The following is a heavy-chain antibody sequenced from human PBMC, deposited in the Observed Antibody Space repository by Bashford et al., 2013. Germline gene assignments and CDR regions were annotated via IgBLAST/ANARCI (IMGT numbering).Heavy chain of an antibody. D-gene: IGHD2-21*02. J-gene: IGHJ2*01. V-gene: IGHV4-59*01. CDR3: AKDYCAGDCAGSGGPYWYFDL. Sequence: SETLSLTCTVSGGSISTYYWSWIRQPPGKGLEWIGYIYYSGSTNYNPSLKSRVTISVDTSKNQFSLKLSSVTAADTAVYYCAKDYCAGDCAGSGGPYWYFDLWGRGTLVTVSS. CDR1: GGSISTYY. CDR2: IYYSGST.